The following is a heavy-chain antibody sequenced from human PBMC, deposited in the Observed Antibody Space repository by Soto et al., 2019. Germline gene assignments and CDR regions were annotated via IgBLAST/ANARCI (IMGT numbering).Heavy chain of an antibody. V-gene: IGHV3-74*03. Sequence: EVHLVESGGGLVQPGGSLRLSCAASGFTFTDYWMHWVRQSPGKGLVWVSHIHSDGATTTYADSVKGRFTISRDNARNTVSLQMNGLRVDDTAVYYCARGGIGSLDYGGQGARVSVSS. CDR3: ARGGIGSLDY. D-gene: IGHD3-16*01. CDR2: IHSDGATT. CDR1: GFTFTDYW. J-gene: IGHJ4*02.